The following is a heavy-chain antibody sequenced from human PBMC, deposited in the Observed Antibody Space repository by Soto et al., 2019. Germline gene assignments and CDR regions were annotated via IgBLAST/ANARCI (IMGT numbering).Heavy chain of an antibody. CDR2: LSSSSSTI. D-gene: IGHD6-13*01. CDR3: ARHPERIAQIGWFDP. Sequence: EVQLVESGGGLVQPGGSLRLSCAASGFTFSSYSMNWARQAPGKGLEWVSYLSSSSSTIYYADSVKGRFTISRDNAKNSLYLQMNSLRAEDTAVYYCARHPERIAQIGWFDPWGQGTLVTVSS. V-gene: IGHV3-48*01. CDR1: GFTFSSYS. J-gene: IGHJ5*02.